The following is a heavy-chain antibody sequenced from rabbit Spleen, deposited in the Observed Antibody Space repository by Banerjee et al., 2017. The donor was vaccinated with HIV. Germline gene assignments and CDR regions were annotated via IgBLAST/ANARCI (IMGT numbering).Heavy chain of an antibody. CDR2: IDAGSSDFT. CDR3: ARDSSSSFSSYGMDL. V-gene: IGHV1S40*01. CDR1: GIYFGISDY. Sequence: QSLEESGGGLVQPEGSLTLTCTASGIYFGISDYMCWVRQAPGKGLEWIACIDAGSSDFTYHASWAKGRFTISKTSSTTVTLQATSLTAADTATYFCARDSSSSFSSYGMDLWGQGTLVTVS. J-gene: IGHJ6*01. D-gene: IGHD1-1*01.